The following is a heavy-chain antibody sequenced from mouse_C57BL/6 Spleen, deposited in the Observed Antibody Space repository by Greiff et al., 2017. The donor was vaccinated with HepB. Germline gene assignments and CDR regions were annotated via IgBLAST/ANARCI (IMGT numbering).Heavy chain of an antibody. CDR1: GFTFSSYA. Sequence: EVQLQESGGGLVKPGGSLKLSCAASGFTFSSYAMSWVRQTPEKRLEWVATISDGGSYTYYPDNVKGRFTISRDNAKNNLYLQMSHLKSEDTAMYYCARDYGSSSAWFAYWGQGTLVTVSA. CDR3: ARDYGSSSAWFAY. D-gene: IGHD1-1*01. J-gene: IGHJ3*01. V-gene: IGHV5-4*01. CDR2: ISDGGSYT.